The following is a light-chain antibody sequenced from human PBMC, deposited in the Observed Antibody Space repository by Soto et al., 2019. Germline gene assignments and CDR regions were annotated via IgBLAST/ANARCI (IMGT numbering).Light chain of an antibody. CDR3: QQNNSYST. CDR1: QGISSY. V-gene: IGKV1-9*01. J-gene: IGKJ1*01. CDR2: AAS. Sequence: DIQLTQSPSFLSASVGDRVTITCRASQGISSYLAWYQQKPGKAPKLLIYAASTLHSGVPSRFSGSASGTECPLTISSLQDDDFATYCQQQNNSYSTFGQGAKVDIK.